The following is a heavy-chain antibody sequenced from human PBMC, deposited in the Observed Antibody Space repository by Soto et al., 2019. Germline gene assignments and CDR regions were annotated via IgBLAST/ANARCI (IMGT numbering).Heavy chain of an antibody. J-gene: IGHJ4*02. CDR3: ARRVPYSSSAFDY. CDR2: IYYSGST. Sequence: QLQLQESGPGLVKPSETLSLTCTVSGGSISSSSYYWGWIRQPPGKGLEWIGSIYYSGSTYYNPSLKSRVTISVDTSKNQFSLKLSSVTAADTAVYYCARRVPYSSSAFDYWGQGTLVTVSS. V-gene: IGHV4-39*01. CDR1: GGSISSSSYY. D-gene: IGHD6-6*01.